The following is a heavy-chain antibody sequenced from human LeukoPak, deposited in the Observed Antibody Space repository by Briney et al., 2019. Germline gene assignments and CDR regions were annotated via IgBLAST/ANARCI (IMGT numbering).Heavy chain of an antibody. CDR2: ISSSSSYI. J-gene: IGHJ6*03. CDR1: GFTFSSYS. D-gene: IGHD3-3*01. V-gene: IGHV3-21*01. Sequence: GGSLRLSCAASGFTFSSYSMNWVRQAPGKGLEWVSSISSSSSYIYYADSVKGRFTISRDNAKNSLYLQMNSLRAEDTAVYYCASSSSDDFWSGYYYYYYYMDVWGKGTTVTVSS. CDR3: ASSSSDDFWSGYYYYYYYMDV.